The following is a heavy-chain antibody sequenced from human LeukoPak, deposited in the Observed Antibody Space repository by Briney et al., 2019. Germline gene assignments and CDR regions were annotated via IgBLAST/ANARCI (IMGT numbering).Heavy chain of an antibody. D-gene: IGHD3-10*01. Sequence: GGSLRLSCTASGFTFGDYAMSWVRQAPGKGLEWVGFIKSKTDGGTTDYAAPVKGRFTISRDDSKNTLYLQMNSLKTEDTAVYYCTTDVIGYGSGSYYPLDYWGQGTLVTVSS. CDR3: TTDVIGYGSGSYYPLDY. CDR2: IKSKTDGGTT. J-gene: IGHJ4*02. V-gene: IGHV3-15*01. CDR1: GFTFGDYA.